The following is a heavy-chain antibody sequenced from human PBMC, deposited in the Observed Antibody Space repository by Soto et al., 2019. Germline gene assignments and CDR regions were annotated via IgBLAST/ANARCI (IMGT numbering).Heavy chain of an antibody. V-gene: IGHV1-69*01. D-gene: IGHD5-12*01. CDR2: IIPIFGTA. CDR1: GGTFSSYA. Sequence: QVQLVQSGAEVKKPGSSVKVSCKASGGTFSSYAISWVRQAPGQGLEWMGGIIPIFGTANYAQKFQGRVTITADESTSTAYMELSSLRSENTAVYYCARWPESYEAGTKYYYCGMDVWGQGTTVTVSS. CDR3: ARWPESYEAGTKYYYCGMDV. J-gene: IGHJ6*02.